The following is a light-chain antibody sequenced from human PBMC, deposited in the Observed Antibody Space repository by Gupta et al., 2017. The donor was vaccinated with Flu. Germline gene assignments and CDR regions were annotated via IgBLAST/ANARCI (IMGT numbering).Light chain of an antibody. CDR3: ATWDNSLIGPV. V-gene: IGLV1-44*01. CDR1: SSNIGSTS. CDR2: SNN. J-gene: IGLJ3*02. Sequence: QSVLTQPPSASGTPGQRVTIPCSGSSSNIGSTSVNWYQEIPGTAPKLLIYSNNQRPSGVPDRFSGSKSGTSASLAISGLQSEDEADYYCATWDNSLIGPVFGGGTKLTVL.